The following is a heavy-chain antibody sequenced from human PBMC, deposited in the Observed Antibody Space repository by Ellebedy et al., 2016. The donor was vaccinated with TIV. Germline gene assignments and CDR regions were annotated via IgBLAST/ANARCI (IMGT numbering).Heavy chain of an antibody. CDR3: ARSRGVVNGMDV. Sequence: GESLKISCAASGFTVSSNYMSWVRRAPGKGLEWVAVIWYDGSNKYYADSVKGRFTISRDNSKNTLYLQMNSLRAEDTAVYYCARSRGVVNGMDVWGQGTTVTVSS. V-gene: IGHV3-33*08. D-gene: IGHD3-3*01. CDR1: GFTVSSNY. CDR2: IWYDGSNK. J-gene: IGHJ6*02.